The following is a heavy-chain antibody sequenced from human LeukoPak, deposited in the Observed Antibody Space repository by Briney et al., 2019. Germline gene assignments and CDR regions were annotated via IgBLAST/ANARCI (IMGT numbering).Heavy chain of an antibody. CDR1: GGSVGSSTYY. J-gene: IGHJ4*02. Sequence: SETLSLTCTVSGGSVGSSTYYWGWIRQPSGKGLDWIGNIYYSGSTSYNPSLKSRLTISVDTSKNQFSLKLTSVTAADTAFYYCVRVGGSGTLEYYFDYWGQGTLVTVSS. CDR3: VRVGGSGTLEYYFDY. V-gene: IGHV4-39*01. D-gene: IGHD1-26*01. CDR2: IYYSGST.